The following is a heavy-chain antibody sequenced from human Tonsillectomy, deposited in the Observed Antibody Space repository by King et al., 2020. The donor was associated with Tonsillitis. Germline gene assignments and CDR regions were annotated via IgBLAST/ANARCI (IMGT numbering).Heavy chain of an antibody. V-gene: IGHV3-9*01. J-gene: IGHJ4*02. CDR3: AKDRCSGGSCYEDY. CDR2: ISWNSGVI. CDR1: GFTFADYA. Sequence: VQLVESGGGLVQPCRSRRLSCAFSGFTFADYAMHCVRHAPGKGLEWVSSISWNSGVIDYAGSVKCRFTISRDNAKNSLYLQMNSLRPDDTAVYYCAKDRCSGGSCYEDYWGQGTLVIVSS. D-gene: IGHD2-15*01.